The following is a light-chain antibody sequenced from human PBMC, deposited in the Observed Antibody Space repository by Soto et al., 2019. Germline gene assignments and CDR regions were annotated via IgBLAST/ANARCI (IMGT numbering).Light chain of an antibody. Sequence: EIVMTQSPATLSVSPGERATLSCRASQTLYNNLAWYQQKLGQAPRLLIYGASARATDIPARFSGSGSGTEFTLTLSGLQSEDSIYYCQQYSDWPLTFGGGTKVEIK. CDR2: GAS. CDR3: QQYSDWPLT. V-gene: IGKV3-15*01. CDR1: QTLYNN. J-gene: IGKJ4*01.